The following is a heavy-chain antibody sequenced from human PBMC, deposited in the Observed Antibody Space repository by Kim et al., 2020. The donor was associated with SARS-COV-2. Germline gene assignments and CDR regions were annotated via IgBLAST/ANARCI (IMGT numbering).Heavy chain of an antibody. CDR2: ISNSGSLI. V-gene: IGHV3-23*01. J-gene: IGHJ4*02. CDR3: VKDRDTFMSPLYFDF. CDR1: GFYFSDYA. D-gene: IGHD5-18*01. Sequence: GVLRLSCAGSGFYFSDYALSWVRQIPGNGLEWVSAISNSGSLIYYADSVKGRFIISRDNSKNTVYLQMNGLRAEDTAIYYCVKDRDTFMSPLYFDFWGQGTLVTVSS.